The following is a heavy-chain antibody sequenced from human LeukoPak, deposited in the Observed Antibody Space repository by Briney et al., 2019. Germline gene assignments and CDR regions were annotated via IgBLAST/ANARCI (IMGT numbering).Heavy chain of an antibody. D-gene: IGHD5-18*01. CDR2: INHSGST. CDR3: ARASRTAMAHFDY. Sequence: SETLSLTCAVYGGSFSGYYWSWIRQPPGKGLEWMGEINHSGSTNYNPSLKSRVTISVDTSKNQFSLKLSSVTAADTAVYYCARASRTAMAHFDYWGQGTLVTVSS. J-gene: IGHJ4*02. V-gene: IGHV4-34*01. CDR1: GGSFSGYY.